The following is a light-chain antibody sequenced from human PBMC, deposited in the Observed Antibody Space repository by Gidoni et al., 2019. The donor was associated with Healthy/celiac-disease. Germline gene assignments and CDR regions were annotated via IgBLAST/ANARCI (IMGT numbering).Light chain of an antibody. CDR1: QSISSY. CDR3: QKSYSTPFT. J-gene: IGKJ3*01. CDR2: AAS. V-gene: IGKV1-39*01. Sequence: DVPMPQSPSSLSASVGDRVTITCRASQSISSYLNWYQQKPGKAPKLLIYAASSLQSGVPSRFSGSGSGTDFTLTISSLQPEDFATYYCQKSYSTPFTFGPGTKVDIK.